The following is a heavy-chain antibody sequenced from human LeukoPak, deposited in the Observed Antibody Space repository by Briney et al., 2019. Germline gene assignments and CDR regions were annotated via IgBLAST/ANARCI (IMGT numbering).Heavy chain of an antibody. Sequence: GGSLRLSCASSGFSVSSNYMSWVRQAPGKGLEWVSVLYSGGNTHYADSVNGRFTISRDNSKNTLYLQMNSLRAEDTAVYYCARRYCSTCPTGHSFDLWGQGTMVTVSS. CDR1: GFSVSSNY. CDR3: ARRYCSTCPTGHSFDL. V-gene: IGHV3-53*01. J-gene: IGHJ3*01. CDR2: LYSGGNT. D-gene: IGHD2-2*01.